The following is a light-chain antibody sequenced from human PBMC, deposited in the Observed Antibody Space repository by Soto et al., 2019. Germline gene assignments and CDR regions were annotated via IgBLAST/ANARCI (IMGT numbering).Light chain of an antibody. J-gene: IGKJ4*01. V-gene: IGKV1-9*01. CDR2: AAS. CDR3: QQLKSYPFT. Sequence: DIQLTQSPSFLSASVGDRVTITCRASQGISSYLAWYQQEPGKAPKPLIYAASTLQSEVPSRFSGGGSGTEFTLTISSLQPEDFATYYCQQLKSYPFTFGGGTKVEIK. CDR1: QGISSY.